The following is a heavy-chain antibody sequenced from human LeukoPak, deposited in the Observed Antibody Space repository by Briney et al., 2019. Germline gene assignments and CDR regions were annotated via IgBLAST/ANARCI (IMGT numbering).Heavy chain of an antibody. Sequence: SETLSLTCTVSGGSISSSSYYWGWIRQPPGKGLEWIGSIYYLVSTYYNPSLKSRVTISVDTSKNQFSLKLSSVTAADTAVYYCARVLLGSAFDYWGQGTLVTVSS. V-gene: IGHV4-39*07. J-gene: IGHJ4*02. CDR3: ARVLLGSAFDY. D-gene: IGHD2-15*01. CDR2: IYYLVST. CDR1: GGSISSSSYY.